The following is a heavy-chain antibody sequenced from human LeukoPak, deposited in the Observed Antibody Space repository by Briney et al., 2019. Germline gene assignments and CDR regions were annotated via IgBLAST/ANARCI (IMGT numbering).Heavy chain of an antibody. J-gene: IGHJ3*02. D-gene: IGHD1-1*01. Sequence: PGGPLRLPCTPSGFLFRNFAMSWVRKTPGKGLEWVSAITGRSDSTYYADSVKGRFPISRDNSKNTLYLQMNSLRAEDTAVYYCAKDGTLDSAFDIWGQGTMVTVSS. CDR2: ITGRSDST. CDR1: GFLFRNFA. V-gene: IGHV3-23*01. CDR3: AKDGTLDSAFDI.